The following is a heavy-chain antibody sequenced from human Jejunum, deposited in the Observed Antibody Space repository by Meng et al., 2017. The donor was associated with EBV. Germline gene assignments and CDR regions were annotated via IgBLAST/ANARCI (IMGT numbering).Heavy chain of an antibody. J-gene: IGHJ4*02. V-gene: IGHV3-23*01. CDR3: AKAATIIRGALDY. CDR2: IGGSGGNK. D-gene: IGHD3-10*01. Sequence: VHRLGSGVGLVERGGSLGLSVAAAEFTFPNNARDWVGTAQGKGLEWVSVIGGSGGNKYYAEAVKGRFSISSDSSNNMVYLQMNTLRAEDTAVYSCAKAATIIRGALDYWGQGTLVTVSS. CDR1: EFTFPNNA.